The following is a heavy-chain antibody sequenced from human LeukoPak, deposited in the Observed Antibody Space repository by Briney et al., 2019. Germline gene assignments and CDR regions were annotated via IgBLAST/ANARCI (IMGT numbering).Heavy chain of an antibody. CDR3: ARGGTSSWYFAFDY. CDR1: GFTFRGYA. J-gene: IGHJ4*02. Sequence: GGSLRLSCAASGFTFRGYATTWVRQAPGKGLEWVSVISSSGGSAYYADSVKGRFTISRDNFKNTLYLQMKSLTAEDTAVYYCARGGTSSWYFAFDYWGQGVLVTVSS. CDR2: ISSSGGSA. D-gene: IGHD6-13*01. V-gene: IGHV3-23*01.